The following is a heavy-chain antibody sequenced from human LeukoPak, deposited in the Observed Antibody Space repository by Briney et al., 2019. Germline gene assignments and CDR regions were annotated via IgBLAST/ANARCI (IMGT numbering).Heavy chain of an antibody. D-gene: IGHD3-10*01. CDR3: ARLYGSGSYYNFDY. CDR1: EFTFSNSW. CDR2: INQDGSEK. V-gene: IGHV3-7*04. J-gene: IGHJ4*02. Sequence: PGGSLRLSCAASEFTFSNSWMTWVRQAPGKGLEWLANINQDGSEKYYVDSVKGRFTISRDNAKNSLYLQMNSLRAEDTAVYYCARLYGSGSYYNFDYWGQGTLVTVSS.